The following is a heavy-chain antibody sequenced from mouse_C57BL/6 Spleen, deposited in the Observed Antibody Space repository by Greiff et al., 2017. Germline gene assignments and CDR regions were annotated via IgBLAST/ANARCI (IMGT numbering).Heavy chain of an antibody. J-gene: IGHJ2*01. Sequence: EVKLVESGPVLVKPGASVKMSCKASGYTFTDYYMNWVKQSHGKSLEWIGVINPYNGGTSYNQKFKGKATLTVDKSSSTAYMELNSLTSEDSAVYYCASRDEDYWGQGTTLTVSS. V-gene: IGHV1-19*01. CDR1: GYTFTDYY. CDR3: ASRDEDY. D-gene: IGHD3-3*01. CDR2: INPYNGGT.